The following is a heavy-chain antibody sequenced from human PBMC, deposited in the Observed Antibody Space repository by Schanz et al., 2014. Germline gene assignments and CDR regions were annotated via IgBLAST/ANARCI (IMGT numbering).Heavy chain of an antibody. CDR1: SGSFSGYY. Sequence: QVQLQQWGAGLLKPSETLSLSCAVYSGSFSGYYWSWIRQPPGKGLEWIGEINHSGSTNYNPSLKSRVPISVDTSRNQFSLKLSSVTAADTAVYYCARTFRCGGGECSTWADWGQGTLVTVSS. CDR2: INHSGST. V-gene: IGHV4-34*01. D-gene: IGHD2-21*01. J-gene: IGHJ4*02. CDR3: ARTFRCGGGECSTWAD.